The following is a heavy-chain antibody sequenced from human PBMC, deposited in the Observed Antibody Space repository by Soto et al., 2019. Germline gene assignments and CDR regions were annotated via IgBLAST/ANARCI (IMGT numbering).Heavy chain of an antibody. CDR2: ISDSGGNT. D-gene: IGHD6-19*01. V-gene: IGHV3-23*01. J-gene: IGHJ4*02. Sequence: EVHLLEYGGGLVQPGGSLRLSCVVSGSTFSSDDMSWVRQAPGRGLEWVSGISDSGGNTYYADSVKGRFTISRDNAKNTLYLQMKSLRVEDTALYYCAKDGGWSLAVAGLFDYWGPGTQVTVSS. CDR3: AKDGGWSLAVAGLFDY. CDR1: GSTFSSDD.